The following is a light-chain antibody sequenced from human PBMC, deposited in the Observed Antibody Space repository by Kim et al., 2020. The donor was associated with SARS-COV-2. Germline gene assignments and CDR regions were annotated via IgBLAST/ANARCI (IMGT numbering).Light chain of an antibody. CDR3: FSASDNNLV. V-gene: IGLV3-27*01. Sequence: SLSPGQTARITCSGDMLARKYARWYQQKAGQAPVMVIYRDTERPSGIPGRFSGSTSGTTVTLTISGAQVEDEADYYCFSASDNNLVFGGGTQLTVL. J-gene: IGLJ3*02. CDR1: MLARKY. CDR2: RDT.